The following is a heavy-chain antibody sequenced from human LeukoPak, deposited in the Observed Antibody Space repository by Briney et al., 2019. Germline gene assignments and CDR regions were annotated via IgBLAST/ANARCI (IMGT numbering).Heavy chain of an antibody. V-gene: IGHV3-48*04. Sequence: PGGSLRLSCAASGFTFSSYGMHWVRQAPGKWLEWVSYISSSGSTINYADSVKGRFTISRDNAKNSLYLQMSSLRAEDTAVYYCARGLRHSRGYWGQGTLVTVSS. CDR1: GFTFSSYG. J-gene: IGHJ4*02. CDR2: ISSSGSTI. CDR3: ARGLRHSRGY. D-gene: IGHD3-9*01.